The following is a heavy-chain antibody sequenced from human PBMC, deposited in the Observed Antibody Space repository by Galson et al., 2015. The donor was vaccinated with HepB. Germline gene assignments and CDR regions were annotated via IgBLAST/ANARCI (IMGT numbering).Heavy chain of an antibody. V-gene: IGHV3-30-3*01. J-gene: IGHJ4*02. Sequence: SLRLSCAASGFTFSSYAMHWVRQAPGKGLEWVAVISYDGSNKYYADSVKGRFTISRDNSKNTLYLQMNSLRAEDTAVYYCARENRVGATLDYWGQGTLVTVSS. CDR1: GFTFSSYA. CDR3: ARENRVGATLDY. D-gene: IGHD1-26*01. CDR2: ISYDGSNK.